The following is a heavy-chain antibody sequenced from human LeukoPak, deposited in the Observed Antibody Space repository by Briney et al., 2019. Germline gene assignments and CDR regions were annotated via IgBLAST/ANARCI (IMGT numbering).Heavy chain of an antibody. Sequence: GGSLRLSCAASGFTFSSYGMHWVRQAPGKGLEWVAFIRYDGSNKYYADSVKGRFSISRDSSKNILYLQMNSLRAEDTAVYYCAKDRCSNGVGCYYYYMDVWGKGTTVTISS. V-gene: IGHV3-30*02. CDR1: GFTFSSYG. CDR2: IRYDGSNK. D-gene: IGHD2-8*01. J-gene: IGHJ6*03. CDR3: AKDRCSNGVGCYYYYMDV.